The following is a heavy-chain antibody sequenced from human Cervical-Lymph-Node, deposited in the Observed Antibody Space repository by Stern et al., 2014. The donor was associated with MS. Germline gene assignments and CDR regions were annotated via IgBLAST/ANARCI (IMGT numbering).Heavy chain of an antibody. V-gene: IGHV3-30*01. Sequence: VQLVESGGSVVQPGRSLRLSCAASTFTFSAFAMHWVRQAPGKGLEWVAVISYDGKNKFYADSVQGRFTISRDNAKNTVTLQMDSLRAEDTAVYYCARQMTHGPCDLWGRGPLVTVS. CDR3: ARQMTHGPCDL. CDR2: ISYDGKNK. D-gene: IGHD2-21*02. J-gene: IGHJ2*01. CDR1: TFTFSAFA.